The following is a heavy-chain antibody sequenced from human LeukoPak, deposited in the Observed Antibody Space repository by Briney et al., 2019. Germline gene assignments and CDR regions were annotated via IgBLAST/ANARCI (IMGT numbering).Heavy chain of an antibody. CDR2: INPSGGST. J-gene: IGHJ5*02. CDR3: ARGITYLPFDP. D-gene: IGHD1-14*01. CDR1: GYSFTDYN. Sequence: ASVKVSCKTSGYSFTDYNLHWVRQAPGQRLEWMGIINPSGGSTSYAQKFQGRVTMTRDMSTSTVYMELSSLRSEDTAVYYCARGITYLPFDPWGQGTLVTVSS. V-gene: IGHV1-46*01.